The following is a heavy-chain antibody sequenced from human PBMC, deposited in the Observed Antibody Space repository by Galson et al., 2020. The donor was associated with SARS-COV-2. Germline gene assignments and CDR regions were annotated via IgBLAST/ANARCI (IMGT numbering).Heavy chain of an antibody. Sequence: GESLKISCEGVGYTFAGYWIGWVRQMPGKGLECMGIICPGDSDTTYSTSFHGQVTISADKSTAYLHWSSLKASDTAIYYCARLTSDTTCQTYDHSFDSWGQGTMVTVSS. D-gene: IGHD3-22*01. V-gene: IGHV5-51*01. CDR2: ICPGDSDT. J-gene: IGHJ3*02. CDR1: GYTFAGYW. CDR3: ARLTSDTTCQTYDHSFDS.